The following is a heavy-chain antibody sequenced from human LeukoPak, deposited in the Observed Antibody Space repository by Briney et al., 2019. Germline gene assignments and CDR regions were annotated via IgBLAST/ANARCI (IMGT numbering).Heavy chain of an antibody. CDR2: IYTSGST. V-gene: IGHV4-4*07. D-gene: IGHD2-2*01. J-gene: IGHJ2*01. CDR3: ARDRAYQLLRYWYFDL. Sequence: KPSETLSLTCTVSGGSISSYYWSWIRQPAGKGLEWIGRIYTSGSTNYNPSLKSRVTMSVDTSKNQFSLKLSSVTAADTAVYYCARDRAYQLLRYWYFDLWGRGTLVTVSS. CDR1: GGSISSYY.